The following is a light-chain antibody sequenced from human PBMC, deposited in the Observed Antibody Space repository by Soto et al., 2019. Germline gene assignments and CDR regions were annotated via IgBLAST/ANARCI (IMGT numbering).Light chain of an antibody. CDR2: TAS. CDR1: QDIGNY. CDR3: QQLFDYPLT. Sequence: DIQMTQSPATLPASLGDRVTITCRASQDIGNYLVWYQREPGKAPKLLIYTASTLQSGVPSRFNGGGSGTEFTLTITSLKHEDFATYYCQQLFDYPLTFGGGTKV. V-gene: IGKV1-9*01. J-gene: IGKJ4*01.